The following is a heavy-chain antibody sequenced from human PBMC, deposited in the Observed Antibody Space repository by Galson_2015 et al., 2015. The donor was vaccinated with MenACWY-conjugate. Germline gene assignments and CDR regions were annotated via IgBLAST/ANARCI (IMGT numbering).Heavy chain of an antibody. J-gene: IGHJ4*02. CDR3: AREGFCSGGTCYFYDY. CDR2: MSRTATT. V-gene: IGHV3-23*01. CDR1: GFAFSNYG. Sequence: LRLSCAASGFAFSNYGMAWVRQAPGKGLEWVSAMSRTATTYYSASVKGRFTISRDNSKNTLYLQMNSLRVEDTAVYYCAREGFCSGGTCYFYDYWGQGILVTVSA. D-gene: IGHD2-15*01.